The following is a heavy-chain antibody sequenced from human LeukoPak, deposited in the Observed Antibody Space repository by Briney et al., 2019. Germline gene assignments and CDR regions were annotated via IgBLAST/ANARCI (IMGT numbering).Heavy chain of an antibody. Sequence: ASVKVSCKASGYTFTSYDINWVRQATGQGLEWMGWMNPNSGNTGYAQKFQGRVTITRNTSISTAYMELSSPRSEDTAVYYCARGVFLNWFDPWGQGTLVTVSS. CDR1: GYTFTSYD. CDR3: ARGVFLNWFDP. D-gene: IGHD3-3*01. J-gene: IGHJ5*02. V-gene: IGHV1-8*03. CDR2: MNPNSGNT.